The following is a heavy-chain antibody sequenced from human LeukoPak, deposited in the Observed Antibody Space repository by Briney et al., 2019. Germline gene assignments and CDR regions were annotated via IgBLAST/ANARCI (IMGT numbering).Heavy chain of an antibody. Sequence: SETLSLTCTVSGGSISSYYRSWIRQPPGKGLEWIGYIYYSGSTNYNPSLKSRVTISVDTSKNQFSLKLSSVTAADTAVYYCARDLPDTAMVYWGQGTLVTVSS. CDR1: GGSISSYY. V-gene: IGHV4-59*01. CDR2: IYYSGST. CDR3: ARDLPDTAMVY. J-gene: IGHJ4*02. D-gene: IGHD5-18*01.